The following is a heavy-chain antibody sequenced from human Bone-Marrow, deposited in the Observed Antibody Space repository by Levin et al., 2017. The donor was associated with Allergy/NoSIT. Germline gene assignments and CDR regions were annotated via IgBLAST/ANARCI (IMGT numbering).Heavy chain of an antibody. D-gene: IGHD5-12*01. V-gene: IGHV3-23*01. CDR2: ISGSGDKN. CDR1: GFTFNTYA. CDR3: AKDLASADTVATIHF. Sequence: GGSLRLSCSASGFTFNTYAMAWVRQSPGKGLEWVSSISGSGDKNYYADSVKGRFTISRDNSKNTLYLQMNSLRVEDTAVYYCAKDLASADTVATIHFWGQGTLVTVSS. J-gene: IGHJ4*02.